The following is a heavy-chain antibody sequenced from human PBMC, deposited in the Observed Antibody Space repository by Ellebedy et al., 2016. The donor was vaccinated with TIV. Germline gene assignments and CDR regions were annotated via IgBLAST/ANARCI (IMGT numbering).Heavy chain of an antibody. Sequence: SVKVSXKASGYTFTGYYMHWVRQAPGQGLEWMGGIIPIFGTANYAQKFQGRVTITADESTSTAYMELSSLRSEDTAVYYCARDRGAELSIDYWGQGTLVTVSS. V-gene: IGHV1-69*13. D-gene: IGHD3-16*02. J-gene: IGHJ4*02. CDR3: ARDRGAELSIDY. CDR1: GYTFTGYY. CDR2: IIPIFGTA.